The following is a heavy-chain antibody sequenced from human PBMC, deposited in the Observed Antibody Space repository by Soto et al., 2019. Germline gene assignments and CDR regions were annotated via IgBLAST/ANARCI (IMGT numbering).Heavy chain of an antibody. CDR3: ARGSYCTDGVCNPLNWFDP. V-gene: IGHV4-39*01. Sequence: SETLSPTSNVSGFNIIRNNHYWGWIRQPPGKGVEWIGSIHYGGSTYYSPSLKSRVTISVDTSRNQFSLKLSSVTAADTAVHSCARGSYCTDGVCNPLNWFDPWGQGTLVTVSS. CDR1: GFNIIRNNHY. D-gene: IGHD2-8*01. J-gene: IGHJ5*02. CDR2: IHYGGST.